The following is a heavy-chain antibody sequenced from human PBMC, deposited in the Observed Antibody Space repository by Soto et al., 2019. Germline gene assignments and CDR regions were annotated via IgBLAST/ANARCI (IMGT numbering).Heavy chain of an antibody. D-gene: IGHD6-19*01. V-gene: IGHV2-5*02. Sequence: QITLKESGPTLVKPTQTLTLTCTFSGFSLSSTRMAVGWIRQPPGKALEWLALIYWDDDKRYSPFLKSRLTIXXXTXXNQVVITMSNMDPVDTARYYCAHIVVAGLGYYFDYWGQGTLVTVSS. CDR2: IYWDDDK. J-gene: IGHJ4*02. CDR3: AHIVVAGLGYYFDY. CDR1: GFSLSSTRMA.